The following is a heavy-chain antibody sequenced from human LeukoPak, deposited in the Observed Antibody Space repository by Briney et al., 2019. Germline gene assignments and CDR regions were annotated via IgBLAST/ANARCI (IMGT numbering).Heavy chain of an antibody. V-gene: IGHV4-39*07. CDR3: ARDTLRPSGHFDY. CDR1: GGSISSSSYY. J-gene: IGHJ4*02. Sequence: SETLSLTCTVSGGSISSSSYYWGWIRQPPGKGLEWIGSIYYSGSTYYNPSLKSRVTISVDTSKNQFSLKLSSVTAADTAVYYRARDTLRPSGHFDYWGQGTLVTVSS. D-gene: IGHD3-10*01. CDR2: IYYSGST.